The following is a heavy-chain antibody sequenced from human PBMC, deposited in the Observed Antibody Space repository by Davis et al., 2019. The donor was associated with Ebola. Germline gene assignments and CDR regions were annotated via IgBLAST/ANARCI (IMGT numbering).Heavy chain of an antibody. CDR2: MNPNSGNT. CDR1: GYTFTSYD. J-gene: IGHJ4*02. D-gene: IGHD4-17*01. Sequence: ASVKVSCKASGYTFTSYDINWVRQATGQGLEWMGWMNPNSGNTGYAQKFQGRVTMTRNTSISTAYMELSSLRSEDTAVYYCARGHPRRGEEDYWGQGTLVTVSS. V-gene: IGHV1-8*01. CDR3: ARGHPRRGEEDY.